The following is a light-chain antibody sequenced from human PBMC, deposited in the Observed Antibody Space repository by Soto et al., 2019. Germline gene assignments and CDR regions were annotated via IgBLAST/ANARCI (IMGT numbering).Light chain of an antibody. J-gene: IGKJ1*01. CDR3: QHYGSSRT. Sequence: EIVLTQSPGTLSLSPGERATLSCRASQSVSSSLAWCQQKPGQAPRLLIYGASSRATGIPDRFSGSGSGPDFTLTISRLEPEDFAVYFCQHYGSSRTFGQGTKVEIK. CDR2: GAS. V-gene: IGKV3-20*01. CDR1: QSVSSS.